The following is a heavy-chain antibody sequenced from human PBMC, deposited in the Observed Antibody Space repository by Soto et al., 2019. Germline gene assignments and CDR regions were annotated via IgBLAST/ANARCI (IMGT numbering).Heavy chain of an antibody. D-gene: IGHD3-10*01. CDR3: ARTYGSGSYYHWYYFDH. V-gene: IGHV4-39*01. J-gene: IGHJ4*02. CDR1: GGSISNSNHY. Sequence: SETLSLTCSVSGGSISNSNHYWGWIRQPPGKGLEWIGIIYYSENTYYSPSPKSRVTISIDTSKNQFSLKLTSVTAADTAVYYCARTYGSGSYYHWYYFDHWAQGTLVTV. CDR2: IYYSENT.